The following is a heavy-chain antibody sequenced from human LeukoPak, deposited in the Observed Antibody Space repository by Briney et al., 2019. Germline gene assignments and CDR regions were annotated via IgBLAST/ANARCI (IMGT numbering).Heavy chain of an antibody. CDR2: ISGSGGST. Sequence: GGSLRLSCAVSGFTFSSYAMSWVRQAPGKGLEWVSAISGSGGSTYYADSVKGRFTISRDNSKNTLYLQMNSLRAEDTAVYYCAKDRILGVTAVPYYGMDVWGQGTTVTVSS. D-gene: IGHD2-21*02. CDR3: AKDRILGVTAVPYYGMDV. J-gene: IGHJ6*02. CDR1: GFTFSSYA. V-gene: IGHV3-23*01.